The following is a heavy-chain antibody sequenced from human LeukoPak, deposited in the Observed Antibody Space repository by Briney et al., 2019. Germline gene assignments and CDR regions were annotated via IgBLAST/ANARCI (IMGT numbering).Heavy chain of an antibody. J-gene: IGHJ4*02. V-gene: IGHV4-31*03. D-gene: IGHD6-13*01. CDR1: GGSISSGGYY. CDR3: ARVFKVLIQYSGSWCIDN. CDR2: IYDSGTT. Sequence: SETLSLTCTVSGGSISSGGYYWSWIRQHPGKGLEWIGYIYDSGTTYYNPSLKSRVTISVDTSKNQFSLKLSSVTAADTAVYYCARVFKVLIQYSGSWCIDNWGQGTLVTVSS.